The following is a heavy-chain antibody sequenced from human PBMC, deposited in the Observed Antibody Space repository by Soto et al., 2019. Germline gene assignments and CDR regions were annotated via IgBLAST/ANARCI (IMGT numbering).Heavy chain of an antibody. D-gene: IGHD6-13*01. CDR2: IYHSGST. J-gene: IGHJ5*02. V-gene: IGHV4-30-2*02. CDR1: GGSISSGGYS. CDR3: AKVGRIAAAGTWFDP. Sequence: SETLSLTCAVSGGSISSGGYSWSWIRQPPGKGLEWIGYIYHSGSTYYNPSLKSRVTISVDTSKNQFSLKLSSVNAADTAVYYCAKVGRIAAAGTWFDPWGQGTLVTVSS.